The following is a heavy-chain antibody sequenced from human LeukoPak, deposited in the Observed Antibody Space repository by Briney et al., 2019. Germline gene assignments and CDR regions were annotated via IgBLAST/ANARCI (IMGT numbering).Heavy chain of an antibody. CDR3: ARGNCGGDCYDAFDI. J-gene: IGHJ3*02. CDR2: ISSSSSYI. V-gene: IGHV3-21*01. Sequence: PGGSLRLSCAASGFTFSSYSMNWVRQAPGKGLEWVSSISSSSSYIYYADSVKGRFTISRDNAKNSLYLQMNSLRAEDTAVYYCARGNCGGDCYDAFDIWGQGTMVTVSS. D-gene: IGHD2-21*01. CDR1: GFTFSSYS.